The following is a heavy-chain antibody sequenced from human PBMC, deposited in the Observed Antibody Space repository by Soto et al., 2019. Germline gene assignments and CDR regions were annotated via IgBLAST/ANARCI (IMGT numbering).Heavy chain of an antibody. D-gene: IGHD6-13*01. J-gene: IGHJ4*02. CDR2: IKQDGSEK. Sequence: GGSLRLSCAASGFTFSSYWMSWVRQAPGKGLEWVANIKQDGSEKYYVDSVKGRFTISRDNAKNSLYLQMNSLRAEDTAVYYCATGVSWYGVGIESFDYWGQGTLVTVSS. CDR3: ATGVSWYGVGIESFDY. CDR1: GFTFSSYW. V-gene: IGHV3-7*01.